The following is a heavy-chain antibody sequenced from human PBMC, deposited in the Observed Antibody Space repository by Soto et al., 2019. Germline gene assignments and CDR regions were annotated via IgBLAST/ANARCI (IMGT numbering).Heavy chain of an antibody. V-gene: IGHV3-23*01. CDR2: ISGSGGST. J-gene: IGHJ4*02. D-gene: IGHD1-26*01. CDR3: ARSPDGVVGATLDY. Sequence: GGSLRLSCAASGCTFSSYAMSWVRQAPGKGLEWVSAISGSGGSTYYADSVKGRFTISRDNSKNTLYLQMNSLRAEDTAVYYCARSPDGVVGATLDYWGQGTLVTVSS. CDR1: GCTFSSYA.